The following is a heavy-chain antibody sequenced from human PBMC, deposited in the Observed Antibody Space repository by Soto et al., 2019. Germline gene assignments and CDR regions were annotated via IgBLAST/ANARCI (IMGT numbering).Heavy chain of an antibody. V-gene: IGHV1-69*13. CDR3: ARSQGSSTSLEIYYYYYYGMDV. CDR2: IIPIPGTA. Sequence: SVKVSYKASGGTFGSYAISWVRQAPGQGLEWMGGIIPIPGTANYAQKFQGRVTIAADESTSTAYMELSSLRSEDTAVYYCARSQGSSTSLEIYYYYYYGMDVWGQGTTVTVSS. J-gene: IGHJ6*02. D-gene: IGHD2-2*01. CDR1: GGTFGSYA.